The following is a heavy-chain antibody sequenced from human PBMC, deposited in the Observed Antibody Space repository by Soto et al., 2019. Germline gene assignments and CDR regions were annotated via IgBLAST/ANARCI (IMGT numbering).Heavy chain of an antibody. CDR1: GDTFRRYS. CDR3: ARDRRTNYDYYGMDV. J-gene: IGHJ6*02. Sequence: QVQLVQSGAEVKKPGSSVKVSCKASGDTFRRYSITWVRQAPGQGVEWMGRINPIVEIARYAQKFQGRVTIIVDKATTTAHMELTSLRSEDTAVYYCARDRRTNYDYYGMDVWGQGTTVTVSS. CDR2: INPIVEIA. V-gene: IGHV1-69*08.